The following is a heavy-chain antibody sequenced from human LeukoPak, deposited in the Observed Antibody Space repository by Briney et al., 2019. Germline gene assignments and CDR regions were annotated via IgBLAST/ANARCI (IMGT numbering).Heavy chain of an antibody. CDR1: GGTFSSYA. CDR2: IIPIFGTA. V-gene: IGHV1-69*01. D-gene: IGHD6-6*01. CDR3: ARGVARFYSSSGVNWFDP. Sequence: ASVKVSCKASGGTFSSYAISWVRQAPGQGLEWMGGIIPIFGTANYAQKFQGRVTITADESTSTAYMELSSLRSEDTAVYYCARGVARFYSSSGVNWFDPWGQGTLVTVSS. J-gene: IGHJ5*02.